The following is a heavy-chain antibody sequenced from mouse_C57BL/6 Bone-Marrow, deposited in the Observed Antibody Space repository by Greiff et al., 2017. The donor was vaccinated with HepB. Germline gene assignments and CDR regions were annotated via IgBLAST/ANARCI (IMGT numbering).Heavy chain of an antibody. CDR3: ARGGTRYFDV. J-gene: IGHJ1*03. Sequence: VQLQQSGPELVKPGASVKISCKASGYAFSSAWMNWVKQRPGKGLEWIGRIYPGDGDTNYNGKFKGKATLTADKSSSTAYMQLRSLTSEDSAVCFCARGGTRYFDVWGTGTTVTVSS. CDR2: IYPGDGDT. V-gene: IGHV1-82*01. CDR1: GYAFSSAW.